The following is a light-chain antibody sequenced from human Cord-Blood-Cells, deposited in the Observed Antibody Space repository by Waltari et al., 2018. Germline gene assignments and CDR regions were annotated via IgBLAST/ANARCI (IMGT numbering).Light chain of an antibody. Sequence: DSVMTQSQLSLPVTPGEPASISCRSSQSLLHSNGYNYLDWYLQKPGQSPQLLIYLGSNRASGVPDRFSGSGSGTDFTLKISRVEAEDVGVYYCMQALQTPMYTFGQGTKLEIK. CDR1: QSLLHSNGYNY. CDR2: LGS. J-gene: IGKJ2*01. CDR3: MQALQTPMYT. V-gene: IGKV2-28*01.